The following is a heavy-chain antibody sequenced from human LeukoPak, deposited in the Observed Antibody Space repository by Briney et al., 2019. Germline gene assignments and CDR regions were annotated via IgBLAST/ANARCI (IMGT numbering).Heavy chain of an antibody. V-gene: IGHV3-43*02. CDR2: ISGDGGST. J-gene: IGHJ4*02. D-gene: IGHD3-3*01. CDR3: AKDSVLRFLEWFPGYYFDY. CDR1: GFTFDDYA. Sequence: GGSLRLSCAASGFTFDDYAMHWVRQAPGKGLEWDSLISGDGGSTYYADSVKVRFTISRDNSKNSLYLQMNSLRTEDTALYYCAKDSVLRFLEWFPGYYFDYWGQGTLVTVSS.